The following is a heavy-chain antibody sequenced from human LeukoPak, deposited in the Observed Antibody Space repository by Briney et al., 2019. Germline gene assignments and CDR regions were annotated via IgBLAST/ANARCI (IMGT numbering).Heavy chain of an antibody. CDR1: GFPFSEYS. CDR2: IGISSGNT. Sequence: GGSLRLSCAASGFPFSEYSMNWVRQAPGKGLEWISYIGISSGNTKYADSVKGRFTVSGDNARNSLYLQMNSLRVEDTAVYYCARDHNYAFDNWGQGTLVTVSS. V-gene: IGHV3-11*06. J-gene: IGHJ4*02. D-gene: IGHD1-1*01. CDR3: ARDHNYAFDN.